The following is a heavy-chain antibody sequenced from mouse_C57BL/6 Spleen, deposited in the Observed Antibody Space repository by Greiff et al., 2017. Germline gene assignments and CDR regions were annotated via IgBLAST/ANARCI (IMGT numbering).Heavy chain of an antibody. J-gene: IGHJ3*01. CDR1: GFNIKDYS. Sequence: VQLQQSGAELVRPGASVQLSCPASGFNIKDYSMHWVKQRPEQGLEWLGRIDPADGDTEYAPKFQGKAPMTADTSSTPSYLQLSSLTSEDTAVYYCTTGRGTTGEFADWGQGTLVTVSA. V-gene: IGHV14-1*01. D-gene: IGHD1-1*01. CDR3: TTGRGTTGEFAD. CDR2: IDPADGDT.